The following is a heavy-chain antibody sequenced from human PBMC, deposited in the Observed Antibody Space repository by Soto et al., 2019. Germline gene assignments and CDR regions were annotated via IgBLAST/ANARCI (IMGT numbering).Heavy chain of an antibody. V-gene: IGHV4-39*01. J-gene: IGHJ4*02. D-gene: IGHD3-22*01. CDR2: IYYSGST. CDR1: GGSISSSSYY. CDR3: ARQGAYYDSSGSHYYFDY. Sequence: PSETLSLTCTVSGGSISSSSYYWGWIRQPPGKGLEWIGSIYYSGSTYHNPSLKSRVTISVDTSKNQFSLKLSSVTAADTAVYYCARQGAYYDSSGSHYYFDYWGQGTLVTVS.